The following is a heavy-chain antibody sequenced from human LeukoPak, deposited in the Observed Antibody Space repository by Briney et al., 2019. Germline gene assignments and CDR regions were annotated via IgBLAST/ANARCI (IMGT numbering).Heavy chain of an antibody. J-gene: IGHJ4*02. CDR1: GYTFTSYD. D-gene: IGHD3-10*01. CDR3: ARDSYLGFGELSLYFDY. V-gene: IGHV1-8*01. CDR2: MNPNSGNT. Sequence: ASVKVSCKASGYTFTSYDINWVRQATGQGLEWMGWMNPNSGNTGYAQKFQGRVTMTRNTSISTAYMELSSLRSEDTAVYYCARDSYLGFGELSLYFDYWGQGTLVTVSS.